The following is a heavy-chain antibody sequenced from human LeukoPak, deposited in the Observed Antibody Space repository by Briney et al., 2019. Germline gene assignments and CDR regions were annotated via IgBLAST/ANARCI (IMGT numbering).Heavy chain of an antibody. Sequence: PGGSLRLSCVASGFAFSSYWMSWVRQAPGKGLEWVANIKQDGGEKYYVDSVKGRFTISRDNAKNSLFLQMNSLRVEDTAVYYCAKDKAPGSRHTPSDFWGQGTLVTVSS. CDR2: IKQDGGEK. V-gene: IGHV3-7*04. CDR1: GFAFSSYW. J-gene: IGHJ4*02. CDR3: AKDKAPGSRHTPSDF. D-gene: IGHD2-2*02.